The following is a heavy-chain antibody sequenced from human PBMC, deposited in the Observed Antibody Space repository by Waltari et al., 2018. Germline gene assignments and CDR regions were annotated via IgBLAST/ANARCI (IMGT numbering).Heavy chain of an antibody. Sequence: QVQLQESGPGLVKPSETLSLTCAVSGYSISSGYYWGWIRQPPGKGVEWIGSIYHSGSTYYNPSLKSRVTISVDTAKNQFSLKLSSVTAADTAVYYCARPLNYSNDAFDIWGQGTMVTVSS. D-gene: IGHD2-15*01. J-gene: IGHJ3*02. V-gene: IGHV4-38-2*01. CDR1: GYSISSGYY. CDR2: IYHSGST. CDR3: ARPLNYSNDAFDI.